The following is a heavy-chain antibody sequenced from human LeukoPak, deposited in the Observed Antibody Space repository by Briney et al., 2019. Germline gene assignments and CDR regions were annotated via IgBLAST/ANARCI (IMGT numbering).Heavy chain of an antibody. J-gene: IGHJ4*02. V-gene: IGHV3-23*01. CDR3: AKDLRVYAY. D-gene: IGHD2-8*01. CDR1: GFTFSINA. CDR2: IDVSDGNT. Sequence: GGSLRLSCAASGFTFSINAMSWVRQAPGKGLEWVSSIDVSDGNTHYADSVKGRFTISRDNSKSTLYLQMNSLRAEDTAVYYCAKDLRVYAYWGQGTLVTVSS.